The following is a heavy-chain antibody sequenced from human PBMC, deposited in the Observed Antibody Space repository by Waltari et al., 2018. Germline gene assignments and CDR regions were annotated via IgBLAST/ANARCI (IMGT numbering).Heavy chain of an antibody. CDR1: GYTFTGYY. CDR2: INPNSGGT. V-gene: IGHV1-2*02. D-gene: IGHD3-22*01. Sequence: VKVSCKASGYTFTGYYMHWVRQAPGQGLEWMGWINPNSGGTTYAQKFQGRVTMTRDTSISTAYMELGRLRSDNTAVYYCATYYYERAFDIWGQGTMVTVSS. CDR3: ATYYYERAFDI. J-gene: IGHJ3*02.